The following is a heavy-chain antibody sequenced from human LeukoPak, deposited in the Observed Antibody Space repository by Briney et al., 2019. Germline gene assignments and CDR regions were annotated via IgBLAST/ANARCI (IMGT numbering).Heavy chain of an antibody. J-gene: IGHJ4*02. Sequence: EASVKVSCKASGGTFSSYAISWVRQAPGQGLEWMGGIIPIFGTANYAKKFQGRVTITADESTSTAYMELSSLRSEDTAVYYCAREGGSSLPFDYWGQGTLVTVSS. CDR2: IIPIFGTA. V-gene: IGHV1-69*13. CDR1: GGTFSSYA. D-gene: IGHD1-26*01. CDR3: AREGGSSLPFDY.